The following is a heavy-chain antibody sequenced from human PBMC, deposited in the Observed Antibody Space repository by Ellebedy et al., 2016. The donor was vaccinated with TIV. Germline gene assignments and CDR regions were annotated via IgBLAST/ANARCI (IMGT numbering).Heavy chain of an antibody. CDR2: ISGSGGST. CDR1: GFTFSNYA. J-gene: IGHJ4*02. CDR3: AKGGYSSGWNEGY. V-gene: IGHV3-23*01. D-gene: IGHD6-19*01. Sequence: GESLKISCAASGFTFSNYAMSWVRQAPGKGLEWVLAISGSGGSTYYADSVQGRFTMSRDNSKNTLYVQMNSLRAEDTAVYYCAKGGYSSGWNEGYWGQGTLVTVSS.